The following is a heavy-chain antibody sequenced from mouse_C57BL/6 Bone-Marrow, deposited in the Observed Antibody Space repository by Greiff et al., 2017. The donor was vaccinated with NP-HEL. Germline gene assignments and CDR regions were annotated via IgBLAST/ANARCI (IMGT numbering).Heavy chain of an antibody. CDR2: INYDGSST. V-gene: IGHV5-16*01. CDR1: GFTFSDYY. Sequence: EVQVVESEGGLVQPGSSMKLSCTTSGFTFSDYYMAWVRQVPEKGLDWVANINYDGSSTYYLDSLKSRFIFSRDNAKNILYLQMSSLKSEDTATYYCAREGGLRRRTYAMDYWGQGTSVTVSS. J-gene: IGHJ4*01. CDR3: AREGGLRRRTYAMDY. D-gene: IGHD2-4*01.